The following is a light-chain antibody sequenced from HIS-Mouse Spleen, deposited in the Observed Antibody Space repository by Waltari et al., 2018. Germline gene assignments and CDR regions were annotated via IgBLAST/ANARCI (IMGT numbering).Light chain of an antibody. J-gene: IGLJ2*01. CDR3: YSTDSSGNHRV. CDR1: ALPKKY. Sequence: SYELTQPPSVSVSPGQTARITCSGDALPKKYAYWYQQKSGQAPVLVIYEESKRPSGIPERFSGSSSGTMATLTISGAQVEDDADYYCYSTDSSGNHRVFGGGTKLTVL. CDR2: EES. V-gene: IGLV3-10*01.